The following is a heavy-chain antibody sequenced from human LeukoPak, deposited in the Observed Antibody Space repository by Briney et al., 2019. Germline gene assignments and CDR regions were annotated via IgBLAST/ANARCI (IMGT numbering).Heavy chain of an antibody. CDR2: IGGSSSSL. V-gene: IGHV3-21*01. CDR3: AREIDEGFDY. Sequence: PGGSLRLSCAASGFTFRSYSMNWVRQAPGKGLEWVSSIGGSSSSLYYADSLKGRFTISRDNAKNSLYLQMNSLRAEDTAVYYCAREIDEGFDYWGQGTLVTVSS. J-gene: IGHJ4*02. CDR1: GFTFRSYS.